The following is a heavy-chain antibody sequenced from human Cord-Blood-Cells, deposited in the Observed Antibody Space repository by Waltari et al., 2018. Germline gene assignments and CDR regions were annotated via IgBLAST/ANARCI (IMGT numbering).Heavy chain of an antibody. CDR2: IVVGSGNK. Sequence: QMQLVQSGPEVKKPGTSVKVSCKASGFTFTSSAVQLVRQDRGQRLEWIGWIVVGSGNKNSAQKLQERVTITREMSTSTAYMELSSLRSEDTAVYYCAADVNGVGFLGDAFDIWGQGTMVTVSS. D-gene: IGHD2-8*01. CDR1: GFTFTSSA. CDR3: AADVNGVGFLGDAFDI. J-gene: IGHJ3*02. V-gene: IGHV1-58*01.